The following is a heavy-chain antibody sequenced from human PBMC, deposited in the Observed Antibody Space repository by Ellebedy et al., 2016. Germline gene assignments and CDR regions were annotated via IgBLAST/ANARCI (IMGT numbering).Heavy chain of an antibody. D-gene: IGHD3-10*01. CDR2: IYSGGST. J-gene: IGHJ4*02. Sequence: GGSLRLSXAASGFTVSCNYMSWVRQAPGKGLEWVSVIYSGGSTYYADSVKGRFTISRDNSKNTLYLQMNSLRAEDTAVYYCARDNRVRGVIIPTYWGQGTLVTVSS. CDR1: GFTVSCNY. CDR3: ARDNRVRGVIIPTY. V-gene: IGHV3-53*01.